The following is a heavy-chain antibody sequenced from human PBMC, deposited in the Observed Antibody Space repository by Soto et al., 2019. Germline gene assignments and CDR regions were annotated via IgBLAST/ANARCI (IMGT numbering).Heavy chain of an antibody. CDR1: GGSLRNSV. Sequence: QVQLVQSGAEVKKPGSSVKVSCTASGGSLRNSVISWVRQAPAQRLEWMGGVIPILGTANYAQKFQGRVTRTADEATSTAYMDLSGLSPDDTAVYYCARRGHPGHWGPGTLIIVSS. CDR2: VIPILGTA. CDR3: ARRGHPGH. V-gene: IGHV1-69*01. J-gene: IGHJ4*02.